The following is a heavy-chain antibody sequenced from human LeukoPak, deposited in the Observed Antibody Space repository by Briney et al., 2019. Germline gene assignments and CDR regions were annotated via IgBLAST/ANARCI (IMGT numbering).Heavy chain of an antibody. J-gene: IGHJ4*02. Sequence: SETLSLTCTVSGGSISSSSYYWGWIRQPPGKGLEWIGNIYYSGSTYYNPSLKSRVTISVDTSKNQFSLKLSSVTAADTAVYYCATATKGWSRTFDYWGQGTLVTVSS. CDR2: IYYSGST. CDR1: GGSISSSSYY. CDR3: ATATKGWSRTFDY. D-gene: IGHD6-19*01. V-gene: IGHV4-39*01.